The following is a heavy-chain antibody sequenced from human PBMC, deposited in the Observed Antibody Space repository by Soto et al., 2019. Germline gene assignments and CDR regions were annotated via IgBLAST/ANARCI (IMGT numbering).Heavy chain of an antibody. J-gene: IGHJ6*02. Sequence: EVQLVESGGGLVQPGGSLRLSCAASGFTFSSYSMNWVRQAPGKGLEWISHISSSGSSIYYADSVKGRFTISRDSAKNSLYMQMNSMRAEDTAVYYCARQYGMDVWGQGTTVTVSS. V-gene: IGHV3-48*01. CDR1: GFTFSSYS. CDR2: ISSSGSSI. CDR3: ARQYGMDV.